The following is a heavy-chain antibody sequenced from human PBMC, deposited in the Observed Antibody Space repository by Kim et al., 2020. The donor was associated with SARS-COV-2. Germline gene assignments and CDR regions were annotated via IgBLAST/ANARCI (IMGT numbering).Heavy chain of an antibody. D-gene: IGHD3-22*01. Sequence: GGSLRLSCAASGFTFSSYAMSWVRQAPGKGLEWVSAISGSGGSTYYADSVKGRFTISRDNSKNTLYLQMNSLRAEDTAVYYCATQFPLYYYDRLGAFDIWGQGTMVTVSS. CDR3: ATQFPLYYYDRLGAFDI. CDR1: GFTFSSYA. V-gene: IGHV3-23*01. CDR2: ISGSGGST. J-gene: IGHJ3*02.